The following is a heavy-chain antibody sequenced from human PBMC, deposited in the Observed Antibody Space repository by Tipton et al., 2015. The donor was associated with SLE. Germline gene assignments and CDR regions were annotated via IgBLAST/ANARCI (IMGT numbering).Heavy chain of an antibody. Sequence: SLRLSCAASGFTFSTYGMHWVRQAPGKGLEWVAFIRYDGSNKYYADSVKGRFTISRDNSKNTLYLQMNSLRAEDTAVYYCARHPPRGGSGYALDNWGQGTLVTVSS. CDR1: GFTFSTYG. CDR3: ARHPPRGGSGYALDN. J-gene: IGHJ4*02. CDR2: IRYDGSNK. V-gene: IGHV3-30*02. D-gene: IGHD5-12*01.